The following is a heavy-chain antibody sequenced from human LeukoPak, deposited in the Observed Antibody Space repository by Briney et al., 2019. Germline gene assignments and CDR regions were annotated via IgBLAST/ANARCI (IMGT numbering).Heavy chain of an antibody. D-gene: IGHD3-10*01. CDR1: GGSISSGGYY. CDR2: IYYSGST. CDR3: ARSRVRGVFDY. V-gene: IGHV4-31*03. J-gene: IGHJ4*02. Sequence: SETLFLTCTVSGGSISSGGYYWSWIRQHPGKGLEWIGYIYYSGSTYYNPSLKSRVTISVDTSKNQFSLKLSSVTAADTAVYYCARSRVRGVFDYWGQGTLVTVSS.